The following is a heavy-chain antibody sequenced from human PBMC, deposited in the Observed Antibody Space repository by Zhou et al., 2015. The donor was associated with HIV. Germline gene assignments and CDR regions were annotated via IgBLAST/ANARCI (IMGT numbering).Heavy chain of an antibody. CDR2: IIPIFGTA. V-gene: IGHV1-69*01. D-gene: IGHD2-2*01. J-gene: IGHJ6*03. CDR1: GGTFSSYA. CDR3: ASSTSGPHHYYYYYMDV. Sequence: QVQLVQSGAEVKKPGSSVKVSCKASGGTFSSYAISWVRQAPGQGLEWMGGIIPIFGTANYAQKFQGRVTITADESTSTAYMELSSLRSEDTAVYYCASSTSGPHHYYYYYMDVWGKGTTVTVSS.